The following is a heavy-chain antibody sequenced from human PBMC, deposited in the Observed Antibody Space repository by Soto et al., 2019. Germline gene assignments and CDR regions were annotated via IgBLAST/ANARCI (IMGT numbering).Heavy chain of an antibody. CDR1: GGTFSRYS. CDR2: MIPIFCIA. CDR3: AREDRDRETGLVPAAIAGMDV. Sequence: QVQLVQSGAEVKKPGSSVKVSCKASGGTFSRYSITWVRQAPGHGLEWIGRMIPIFCIASYAQKFQVRVMITADESTSTAYMELSSLRSDDTAVYYCAREDRDRETGLVPAAIAGMDVWGQGTTVTVSS. V-gene: IGHV1-69*08. J-gene: IGHJ6*02. D-gene: IGHD2-2*01.